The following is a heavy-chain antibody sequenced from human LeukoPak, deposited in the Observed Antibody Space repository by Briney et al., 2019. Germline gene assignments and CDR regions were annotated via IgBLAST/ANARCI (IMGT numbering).Heavy chain of an antibody. CDR1: GGSFSVYY. Sequence: SETLSLTCAVYGGSFSVYYWSWLRQPPGKGLEWSGEINHSGSTNYNPSLKSRVTLSVDTSKNQFSLKLSSVTAADTAVYYCALSMYYDFWSGKATDYWGQGTLVTVSS. V-gene: IGHV4-34*01. D-gene: IGHD3-3*01. CDR2: INHSGST. CDR3: ALSMYYDFWSGKATDY. J-gene: IGHJ4*02.